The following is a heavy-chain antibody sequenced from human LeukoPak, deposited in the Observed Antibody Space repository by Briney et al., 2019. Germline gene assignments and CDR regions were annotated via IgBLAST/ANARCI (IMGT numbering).Heavy chain of an antibody. D-gene: IGHD6-19*01. CDR2: ISGGGAST. Sequence: GGSLRLSCAASGFIFSNYPMSWVRQAPGKGLEWVSAISGGGASTYYTDSVKGRFTISRDNSKNTLYLQMNSLRAEDTAVYYCAKDLVAGTAYQANGRYGMDVWGQGTTVTVSS. CDR3: AKDLVAGTAYQANGRYGMDV. CDR1: GFIFSNYP. J-gene: IGHJ6*02. V-gene: IGHV3-23*01.